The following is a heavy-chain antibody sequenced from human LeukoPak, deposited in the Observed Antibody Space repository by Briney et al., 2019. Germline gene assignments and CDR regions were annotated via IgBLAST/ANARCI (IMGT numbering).Heavy chain of an antibody. Sequence: KASETLSLTCTVSGGSISSYYWSWIRQPPGKGLEWIGYIYTSGSTNYNPSLKSRVTISVDTSKDQFSLKLSSVTAADTAVYYCARDITILKECRFDPWGQGTLVTVSS. D-gene: IGHD3-3*01. V-gene: IGHV4-4*09. CDR2: IYTSGST. J-gene: IGHJ5*02. CDR1: GGSISSYY. CDR3: ARDITILKECRFDP.